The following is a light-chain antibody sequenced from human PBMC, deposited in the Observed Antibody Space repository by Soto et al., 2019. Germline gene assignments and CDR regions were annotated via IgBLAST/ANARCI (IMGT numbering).Light chain of an antibody. CDR2: EVT. V-gene: IGLV2-8*01. CDR3: SSYAGSGILYV. J-gene: IGLJ1*01. Sequence: QSALTQPPSASGSPGQSVTISCTGTSSDIGSYDYASWYQQHPGKAPKLIIYEVTKRPSGVPDRFSASKSGNTASLTVSGLQAEDEADYYCSSYAGSGILYVFGAGTKVTVL. CDR1: SSDIGSYDY.